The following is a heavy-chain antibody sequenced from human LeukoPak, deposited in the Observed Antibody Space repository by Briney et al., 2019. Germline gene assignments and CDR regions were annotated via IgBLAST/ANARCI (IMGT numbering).Heavy chain of an antibody. V-gene: IGHV4-34*01. CDR1: GGSFNDYY. CDR2: INHSGST. J-gene: IGHJ3*02. Sequence: PSETLSLTCAVYGGSFNDYYWNWIRQPPGKGLEWIGEINHSGSTNYNPSLKSRVTISVDTSKNQFSLKLSSVTAADTAVYYCARFDRVGAAFDIWGQGTMVTVSS. CDR3: ARFDRVGAAFDI. D-gene: IGHD3-9*01.